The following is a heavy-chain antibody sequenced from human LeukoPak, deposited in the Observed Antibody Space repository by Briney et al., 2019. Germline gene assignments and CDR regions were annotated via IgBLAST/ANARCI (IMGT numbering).Heavy chain of an antibody. CDR1: GGTFSSYA. D-gene: IGHD6-6*01. CDR3: ASEDVEYGSSSYFDY. V-gene: IGHV1-69*05. CDR2: IIPIFGTA. Sequence: PRASVKVSCKASGGTFSSYAISWVRQAPGQGLEWMGRIIPIFGTANYAQKFQGRVTITTDESTSTAYMELSSLRSEDTAVYYCASEDVEYGSSSYFDYWGQGTLVTVSS. J-gene: IGHJ4*02.